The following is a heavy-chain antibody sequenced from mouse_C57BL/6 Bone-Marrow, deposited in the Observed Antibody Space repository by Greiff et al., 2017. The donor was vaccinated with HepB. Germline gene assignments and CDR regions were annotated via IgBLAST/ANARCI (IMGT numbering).Heavy chain of an antibody. CDR3: TTDIYYDSSWFAY. CDR2: IDPENGDT. J-gene: IGHJ3*01. D-gene: IGHD2-4*01. CDR1: GFNIKDDY. Sequence: EVQLQQSGAELVRPGASVKLSCTASGFNIKDDYMHWVKQRPEQGLEWIGWIDPENGDTEYASKFQGKATITADTSSNTAYLQLSSLTSEDTAVYYCTTDIYYDSSWFAYWGQGTLVTVSA. V-gene: IGHV14-4*01.